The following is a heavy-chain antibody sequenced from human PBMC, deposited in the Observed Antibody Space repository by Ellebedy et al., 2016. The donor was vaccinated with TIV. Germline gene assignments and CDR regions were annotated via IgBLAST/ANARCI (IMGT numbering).Heavy chain of an antibody. V-gene: IGHV3-11*01. Sequence: PGGSLRLSCAADRFTFSDYYMRWLRQAPGNGLESVSYINSSGSTIYYADSVKGRFTISRDNAKNSLYLQMNSLRAEDTAMYYCARDAENIAVSDNFDYWGRGTLVTVSS. CDR3: ARDAENIAVSDNFDY. CDR1: RFTFSDYY. CDR2: INSSGSTI. J-gene: IGHJ4*02. D-gene: IGHD6-19*01.